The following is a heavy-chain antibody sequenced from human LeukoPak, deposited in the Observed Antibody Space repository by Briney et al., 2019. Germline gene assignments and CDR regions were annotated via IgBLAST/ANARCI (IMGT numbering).Heavy chain of an antibody. D-gene: IGHD5-24*01. CDR1: GFTVSSNY. CDR2: ISSSSSTI. V-gene: IGHV3-48*02. J-gene: IGHJ4*02. CDR3: ARLYRWLQFLDY. Sequence: PGGSLRLSCAASGFTVSSNYMSWVRQAPGRGLEWVSYISSSSSTIYYADSVKGRFTISRDNAKNSLYLQMNSLRDEDTAVYYCARLYRWLQFLDYWGQGTLVTVSS.